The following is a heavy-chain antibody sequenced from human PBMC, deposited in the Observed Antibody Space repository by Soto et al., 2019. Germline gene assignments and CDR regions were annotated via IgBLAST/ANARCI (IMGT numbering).Heavy chain of an antibody. D-gene: IGHD2-15*01. V-gene: IGHV2-5*02. CDR1: GFSLSTSGVG. Sequence: QITLKESGPTLVKPTQTLTLTCTFSGFSLSTSGVGVGWIRQPPGKALEWLALIYWDDDKRYSPSLKSRLTITKDTSKTHAVLTMTNMDPVDTATYYCAHRPSYCSGGSCYSGFDYWGQGTLVTVSS. CDR2: IYWDDDK. J-gene: IGHJ4*02. CDR3: AHRPSYCSGGSCYSGFDY.